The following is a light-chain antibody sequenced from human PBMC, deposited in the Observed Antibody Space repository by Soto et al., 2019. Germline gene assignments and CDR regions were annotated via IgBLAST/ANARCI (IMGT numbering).Light chain of an antibody. J-gene: IGKJ5*01. CDR3: QQRSNWPPIT. CDR2: GAS. Sequence: EIMLSQSPDTLSLSPGERATLSCRASQSLSSSYLAWYQHKPGQAPRLLIYGASSRATGIPDRFSGSGSGTDFTLTISSLEPEDFAVYYCQQRSNWPPITFGQGTRLEIK. CDR1: QSLSSSY. V-gene: IGKV3D-20*02.